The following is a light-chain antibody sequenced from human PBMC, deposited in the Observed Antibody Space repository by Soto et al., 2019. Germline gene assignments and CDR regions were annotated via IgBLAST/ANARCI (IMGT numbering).Light chain of an antibody. CDR2: DVT. CDR3: CSFTTTSTHV. V-gene: IGLV2-11*01. J-gene: IGLJ1*01. Sequence: QSVLTQPRSVSGSPGQSVTISCTGTSSDVGGYNYVSWYQQQPGKAPRLMIYDVTKRPSGVPDRFSGSKSGNTASLTISGLQAEDEADYYCCSFTTTSTHVFGTGTKVTVL. CDR1: SSDVGGYNY.